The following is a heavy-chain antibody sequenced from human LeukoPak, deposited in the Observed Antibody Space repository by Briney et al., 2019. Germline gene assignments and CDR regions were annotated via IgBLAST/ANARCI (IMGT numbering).Heavy chain of an antibody. Sequence: GGSLRLSCAASGFTFSSYSMNWVRQAPGKGLEWVSSISSSSSYIYYADSVKGRFTISRDNAKNSLYLQMNSLRAEGTAVYYCARQISAAGNPRIDYWGQGTLVTVSS. CDR2: ISSSSSYI. V-gene: IGHV3-21*01. J-gene: IGHJ4*02. D-gene: IGHD6-13*01. CDR3: ARQISAAGNPRIDY. CDR1: GFTFSSYS.